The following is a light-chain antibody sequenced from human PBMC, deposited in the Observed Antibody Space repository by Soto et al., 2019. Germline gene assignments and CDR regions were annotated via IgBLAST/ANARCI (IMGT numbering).Light chain of an antibody. CDR3: QHRAIWPVS. V-gene: IGKV3-11*01. Sequence: EIVLTQSPATLSLSPGERATLSCRASQSVNSFLFWYQQKSGQAPRLLIYDTFKKATGIPARFSGSGSGTDFTLTISSLEPEDFGVYYCQHRAIWPVSFGQGTRLEIK. CDR1: QSVNSF. CDR2: DTF. J-gene: IGKJ5*01.